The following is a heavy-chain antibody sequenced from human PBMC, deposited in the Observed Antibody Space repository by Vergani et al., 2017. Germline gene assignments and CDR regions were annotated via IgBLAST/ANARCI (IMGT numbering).Heavy chain of an antibody. CDR2: IYTSGST. V-gene: IGHV4-61*02. CDR3: ARDGVDYGMDV. Sequence: QVQLQESGPGLVKPSQTLSLTCTVSGGSISSGSYYWSWIRQPAGKGLEWIGRIYTSGSTNYNPSLKSRGTISVDTSKNQFSLKLSSVTAADAAVYYCARDGVDYGMDVWGQGTTVTVSS. CDR1: GGSISSGSYY. J-gene: IGHJ6*02. D-gene: IGHD3-16*01.